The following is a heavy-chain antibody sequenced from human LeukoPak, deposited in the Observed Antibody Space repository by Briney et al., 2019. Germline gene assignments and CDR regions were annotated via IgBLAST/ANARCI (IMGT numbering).Heavy chain of an antibody. Sequence: SETLSLTCTVSGGSISSSSYYWGWIRQPPGKGLEWIGSIYYSGSTYYNPSLKSRVTISVDTSKNQFSLKLSSVTAADTAVYYCARARYSSSWYAYRSDPWGQGTLVTVSS. CDR1: GGSISSSSYY. CDR3: ARARYSSSWYAYRSDP. J-gene: IGHJ5*02. CDR2: IYYSGST. D-gene: IGHD6-13*01. V-gene: IGHV4-39*01.